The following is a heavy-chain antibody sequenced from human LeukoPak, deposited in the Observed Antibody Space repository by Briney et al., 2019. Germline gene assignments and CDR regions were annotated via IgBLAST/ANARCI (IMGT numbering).Heavy chain of an antibody. CDR2: TKSDGGSK. CDR3: ARGYCSSVSCPEAPFDI. V-gene: IGHV3-74*01. J-gene: IGHJ3*02. D-gene: IGHD2-2*01. CDR1: RFTFTSYW. Sequence: HPSGTLTLSCAASRFTFTSYWMHWVRQAPGMELVCASRTKSDGGSKPYEDSVKGRFTISRDNAKNTLYLQMKSLRVEDTAVYYCARGYCSSVSCPEAPFDIWGQETMVTVSS.